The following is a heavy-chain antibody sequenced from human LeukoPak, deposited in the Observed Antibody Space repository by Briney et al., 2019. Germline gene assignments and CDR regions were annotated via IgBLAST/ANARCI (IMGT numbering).Heavy chain of an antibody. CDR3: VRACSGGSCYLSFQH. CDR2: IYYSGTT. J-gene: IGHJ1*01. D-gene: IGHD2-15*01. V-gene: IGHV4-30-2*03. Sequence: PSETLSLTCAVSGGSISSGGYSWSWIRQPPGKGLEWIGSIYYSGTTYYNPSLKSRVTISVDTSKNQFSLKLSSVTAADTAVYYCVRACSGGSCYLSFQHWGQGTLVTVSS. CDR1: GGSISSGGYS.